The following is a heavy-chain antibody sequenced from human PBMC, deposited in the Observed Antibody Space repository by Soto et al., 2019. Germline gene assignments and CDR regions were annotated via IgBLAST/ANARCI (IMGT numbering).Heavy chain of an antibody. J-gene: IGHJ5*02. Sequence: TLSLTCTVSGGSISSYYWNWIRQPPGKGLEWIGYIYYSGSTKYNPSLKSRVTISVDTSKNQFSLKLSSVTAADTAVYYCARAYCSGGSCYAWSNWFDPWGQGTLVTVSS. CDR1: GGSISSYY. CDR3: ARAYCSGGSCYAWSNWFDP. CDR2: IYYSGST. V-gene: IGHV4-59*01. D-gene: IGHD2-15*01.